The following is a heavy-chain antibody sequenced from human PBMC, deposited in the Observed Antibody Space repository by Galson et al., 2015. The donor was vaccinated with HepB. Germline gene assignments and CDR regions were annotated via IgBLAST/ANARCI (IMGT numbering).Heavy chain of an antibody. CDR3: VKIDWGSGSGRWYSDL. D-gene: IGHD7-27*01. J-gene: IGHJ2*01. CDR2: ITWNSDNV. Sequence: SLRLSCAASGFSFNDYAMHWVRQAPGKGLEWLSGITWNSDNVGYADSVTGRFTISRDNAKNSLHLQMNSLRPEDTAFYYCVKIDWGSGSGRWYSDLWGRGTLVTVSS. CDR1: GFSFNDYA. V-gene: IGHV3-9*01.